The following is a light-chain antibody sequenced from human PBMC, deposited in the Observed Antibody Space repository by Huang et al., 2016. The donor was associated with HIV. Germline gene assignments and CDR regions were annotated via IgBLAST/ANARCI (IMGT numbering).Light chain of an antibody. CDR2: DAI. J-gene: IGKJ1*01. CDR1: QSVGND. V-gene: IGKV3-11*01. Sequence: EIVLTQSPATLSLSPGERATLSCRASQSVGNDLAWYQQKPGQAPRLLIYDAINRATGIPARFSGGGSGTDFALTISSLEPEDFAVYYCHQRTNWWTFGQGTKVEIK. CDR3: HQRTNWWT.